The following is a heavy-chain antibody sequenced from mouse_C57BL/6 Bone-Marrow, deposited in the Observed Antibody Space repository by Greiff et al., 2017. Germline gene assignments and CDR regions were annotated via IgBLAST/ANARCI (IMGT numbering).Heavy chain of an antibody. J-gene: IGHJ2*01. CDR3: ARAGYYYCDY. Sequence: VQLQQSGPVLVKPGASVKMSCKASGYTFTDYYMNWVKQSHGKSLEWIGVINPYNGGTSYNQKFKGKATLTVDKSSSTAYMELNSLTSEDSAVYYCARAGYYYCDYWGQGTTLTVSS. V-gene: IGHV1-19*01. CDR1: GYTFTDYY. D-gene: IGHD2-3*01. CDR2: INPYNGGT.